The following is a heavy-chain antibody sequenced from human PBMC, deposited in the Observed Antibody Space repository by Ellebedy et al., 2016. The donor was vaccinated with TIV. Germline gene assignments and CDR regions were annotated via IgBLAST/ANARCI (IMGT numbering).Heavy chain of an antibody. Sequence: AASVKVSCKVSGYTLTELSMHWVRQAPGKGLEWMEGFDPEDDETIYAQKFQGRVTMTEDTSTDTAYMDLSSLRSEDTAVYYWATVFDGYRGLDYWGQGTLVTVSS. CDR3: ATVFDGYRGLDY. CDR2: FDPEDDET. CDR1: GYTLTELS. J-gene: IGHJ4*02. D-gene: IGHD5-24*01. V-gene: IGHV1-24*01.